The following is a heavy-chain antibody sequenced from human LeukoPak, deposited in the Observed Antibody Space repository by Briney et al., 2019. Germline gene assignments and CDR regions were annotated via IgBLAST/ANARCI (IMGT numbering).Heavy chain of an antibody. CDR3: ARVSAAGPYLYWFDP. CDR1: GGSISSYY. J-gene: IGHJ5*02. V-gene: IGHV4-59*01. CDR2: IYYSGST. Sequence: SETLSLTCTVSGGSISSYYWSWIRQPPGKGLEWIGYIYYSGSTNYNPSLKSRVTISVDTSKNQFSPKLSSVTAADTAVYYCARVSAAGPYLYWFDPWGQGTLVTVSS. D-gene: IGHD6-13*01.